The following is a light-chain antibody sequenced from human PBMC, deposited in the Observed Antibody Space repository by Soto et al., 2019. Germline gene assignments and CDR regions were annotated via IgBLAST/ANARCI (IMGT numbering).Light chain of an antibody. Sequence: DIVMTQSPDSLAVSLGERATINCKSGQSVLYSSNNKDYLAWYQQKPGQPPHLLIYWASTRESGVPDRFTGSGSGTDFTLTISSLQAEDVAVYYCHQYYTTPITFGQGTRLEIK. CDR1: QSVLYSSNNKDY. J-gene: IGKJ5*01. CDR3: HQYYTTPIT. V-gene: IGKV4-1*01. CDR2: WAS.